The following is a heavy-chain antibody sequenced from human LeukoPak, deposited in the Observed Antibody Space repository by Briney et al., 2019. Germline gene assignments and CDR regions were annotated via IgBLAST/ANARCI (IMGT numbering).Heavy chain of an antibody. J-gene: IGHJ4*02. V-gene: IGHV3-23*01. CDR3: ARDQLRDSGSYYGLA. Sequence: GGSLRLSCAASGFTFSSYAMSWVRQAPGKGLEWVSAISGSGGSTYYADSVKGRFTISRDNSKNTLYLQMNSLRAEDTAVYYCARDQLRDSGSYYGLAWGQGTLVTVSS. D-gene: IGHD1-26*01. CDR1: GFTFSSYA. CDR2: ISGSGGST.